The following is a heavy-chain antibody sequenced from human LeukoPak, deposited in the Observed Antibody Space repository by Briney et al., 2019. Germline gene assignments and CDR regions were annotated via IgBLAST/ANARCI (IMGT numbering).Heavy chain of an antibody. CDR1: GGSISSYY. CDR2: IYYSGST. D-gene: IGHD3-16*01. J-gene: IGHJ4*02. Sequence: SETLSLTCTVSGGSISSYYWSWIRQPPGKGLEWIGYIYYSGSTNYNPSLKSRVTISVDTSKNQFSLKLSSVTAADTAVYYCARHGGPSGYFDYWGQGTLVTVSS. CDR3: ARHGGPSGYFDY. V-gene: IGHV4-59*08.